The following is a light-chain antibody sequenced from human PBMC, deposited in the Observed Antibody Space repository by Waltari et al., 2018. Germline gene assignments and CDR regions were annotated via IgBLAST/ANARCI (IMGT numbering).Light chain of an antibody. CDR1: QSLVHSDGNTY. V-gene: IGKV2-24*01. Sequence: DIVMTQTPLSSPVTLGQPASISCRSSQSLVHSDGNTYLSWLHQRPGQPPRLRIYKISNRFSGVPDRFSGSGAGTDFTLKISRVEAEDVGVYYCMQATRFPRSFGQGTKLDIK. CDR2: KIS. CDR3: MQATRFPRS. J-gene: IGKJ2*01.